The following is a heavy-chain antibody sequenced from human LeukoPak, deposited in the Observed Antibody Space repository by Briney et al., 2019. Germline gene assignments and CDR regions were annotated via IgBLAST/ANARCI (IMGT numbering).Heavy chain of an antibody. D-gene: IGHD3-16*01. J-gene: IGHJ4*02. CDR3: ATEGGLL. CDR2: ISSSSSTI. CDR1: GFTFSSYI. V-gene: IGHV3-48*02. Sequence: GGSLRLSCAASGFTFSSYILNWVRQAPGKGLECISFISSSSSTIYYADSVKGRFTISRDNAKNSLYLQMNCLRDEDTAVYYCATEGGLLWGQGTLVTVSS.